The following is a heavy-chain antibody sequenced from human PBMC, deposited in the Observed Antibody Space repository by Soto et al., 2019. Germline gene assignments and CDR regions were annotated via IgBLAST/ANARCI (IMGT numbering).Heavy chain of an antibody. Sequence: EVQLLESGGGLLQPGGSLRLSCAVSGFTFSNYGMSWVRQAPGKGLEWVAATSGSGHTTYYADSVKGRFTISRDNSKNTLYVQINSLRADDTAVYYCAKDLGYDGSGIEIWGQGTLVTVS. CDR3: AKDLGYDGSGIEI. CDR2: TSGSGHTT. V-gene: IGHV3-23*01. CDR1: GFTFSNYG. J-gene: IGHJ4*02. D-gene: IGHD3-10*01.